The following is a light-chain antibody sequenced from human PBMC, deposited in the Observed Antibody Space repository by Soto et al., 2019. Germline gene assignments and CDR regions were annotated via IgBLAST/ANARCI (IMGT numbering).Light chain of an antibody. CDR1: QSVFSN. V-gene: IGKV3-15*01. J-gene: IGKJ1*01. Sequence: EIVMTQSPATLSVSPGERATLSCRASQSVFSNLAWYQQKPGQAPRLLIYGASNRATGIPARFSDSGSGTEFTLTISSLQSDHFAVYYCQQYNNWWTFGQGTKVEIK. CDR3: QQYNNWWT. CDR2: GAS.